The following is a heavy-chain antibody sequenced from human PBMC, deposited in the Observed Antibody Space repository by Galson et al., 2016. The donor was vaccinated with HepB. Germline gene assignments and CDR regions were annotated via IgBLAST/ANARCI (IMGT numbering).Heavy chain of an antibody. J-gene: IGHJ4*02. CDR2: IWYDGSNK. V-gene: IGHV3-33*06. D-gene: IGHD3-3*01. Sequence: SLRLSCAASGFTFSSYGMHWVRQAPGKGLEWVAVIWYDGSNKYYADSVKGRFTISRDNSKNTLYLQMNSLRAEDTAVYYCAKGLRFLEWFPPGDYWGQGTLVTVSS. CDR3: AKGLRFLEWFPPGDY. CDR1: GFTFSSYG.